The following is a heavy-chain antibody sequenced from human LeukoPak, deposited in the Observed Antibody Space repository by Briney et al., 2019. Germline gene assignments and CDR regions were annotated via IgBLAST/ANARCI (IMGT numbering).Heavy chain of an antibody. D-gene: IGHD6-13*01. CDR2: IYHSGST. CDR3: ARDPPPIAAAGTGY. Sequence: SQTLSLTCTVSGGSISSGGYYWSWIRQPPGKGLEWIGYIYHSGSTYYNPSLKSRVTISVDRSKNQFSLKLSSVTAADTAVYYCARDPPPIAAAGTGYWGQGTLVTVSS. CDR1: GGSISSGGYY. J-gene: IGHJ4*02. V-gene: IGHV4-30-2*01.